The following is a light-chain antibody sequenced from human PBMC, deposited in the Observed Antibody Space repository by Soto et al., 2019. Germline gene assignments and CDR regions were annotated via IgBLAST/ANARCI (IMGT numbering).Light chain of an antibody. V-gene: IGLV2-14*01. CDR2: EVT. Sequence: QSASTQPPSVTGSPGLSIASSCTGTRRDVGGYDYVSWYQQQPDKAPKLMIYEVTKRPSGVSNRFSGSKSGNTASLTISGLQAEDEADYYCSSHTSGSTRVFGNGTKVTVL. J-gene: IGLJ1*01. CDR3: SSHTSGSTRV. CDR1: RRDVGGYDY.